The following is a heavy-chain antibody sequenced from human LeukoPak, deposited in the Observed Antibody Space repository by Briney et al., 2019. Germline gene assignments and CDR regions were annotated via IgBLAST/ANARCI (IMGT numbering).Heavy chain of an antibody. V-gene: IGHV3-7*01. CDR2: IKQDGSEK. J-gene: IGHJ4*02. D-gene: IGHD2-21*01. CDR3: AREAYAGDFDY. CDR1: GFTFSSYW. Sequence: GGSLRLSCAASGFTFSSYWMSWVRQAPGKGLEWVANIKQDGSEKYYVDSVKGRFTISGDNAKNSLYLQMNSLRAEDTAVYYCAREAYAGDFDYWGQGTLVTVSS.